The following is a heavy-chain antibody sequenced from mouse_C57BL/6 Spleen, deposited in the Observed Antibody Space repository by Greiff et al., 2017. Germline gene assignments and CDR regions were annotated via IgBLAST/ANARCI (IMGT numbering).Heavy chain of an antibody. V-gene: IGHV1-39*01. CDR3: ARPIYYEYEGAMDY. CDR2: IIPNYGTT. D-gene: IGHD2-4*01. J-gene: IGHJ4*01. Sequence: EVQLQQSGPELVKPGASVKISCKASGYSFTDYNMNWVKQSHGKSLEWIGEIIPNYGTTSYNQKFKGKATLTVDQSSSTAYMQLNSLTSADSALYDCARPIYYEYEGAMDYWGQGTSVTVSS. CDR1: GYSFTDYN.